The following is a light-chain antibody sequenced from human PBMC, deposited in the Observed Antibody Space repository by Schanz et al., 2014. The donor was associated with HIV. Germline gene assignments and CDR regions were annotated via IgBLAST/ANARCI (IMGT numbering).Light chain of an antibody. J-gene: IGLJ3*02. CDR1: SSNIGINT. CDR2: ANM. V-gene: IGLV1-44*01. CDR3: AAWDDSLNGWV. Sequence: QPVLTQPPSVSGTPGQRVTILCSGSSSNIGINTVNWYQHLPGTAPKLLMYANMERPSGVPDRFSGSGSGTSASLAISGLQSEDEADYYCAAWDDSLNGWVFGGGTKLTVL.